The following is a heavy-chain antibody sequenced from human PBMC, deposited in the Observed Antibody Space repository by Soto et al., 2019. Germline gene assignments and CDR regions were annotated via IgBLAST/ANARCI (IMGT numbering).Heavy chain of an antibody. CDR3: ARALGQQLGMDV. D-gene: IGHD3-16*01. V-gene: IGHV3-30-3*01. J-gene: IGHJ6*02. Sequence: GGSLRLSCAASGFTSSSYAMHWVRQAPGKGLEWVAVISYDGSNKYYADSVKGRFTISRDNSKNTLYLQMNSLRAEDAAVYYCARALGQQLGMDVWGQGTTVTVSS. CDR1: GFTSSSYA. CDR2: ISYDGSNK.